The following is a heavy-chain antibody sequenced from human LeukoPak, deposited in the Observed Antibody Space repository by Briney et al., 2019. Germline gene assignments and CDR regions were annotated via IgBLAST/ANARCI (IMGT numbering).Heavy chain of an antibody. Sequence: SETLSLTCAVCGGSISSGGYSWSWIRQPPGKGLEWIGYIYHSGSTYYNPSLKRRVSISVVRSKKQFSLELSFLTAADTAVYYCASLKAPGYGDSSVDYWGQGAMVTVSS. CDR3: ASLKAPGYGDSSVDY. D-gene: IGHD4-17*01. J-gene: IGHJ4*02. CDR1: GGSISSGGYS. CDR2: IYHSGST. V-gene: IGHV4-30-2*01.